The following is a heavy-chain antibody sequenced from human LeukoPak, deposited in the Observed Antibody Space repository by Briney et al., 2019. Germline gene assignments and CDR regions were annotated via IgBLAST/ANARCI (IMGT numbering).Heavy chain of an antibody. J-gene: IGHJ4*02. Sequence: SETLSLTCTVSGGSISSSSYYWGWIRQPPGKGLEWIGSIYYSGSTYYNPSLKSRVTISVDTSKNQFSLKLSSVTAADTAVYYCVIAAAGTIDYWGQGTLVTVSS. CDR1: GGSISSSSYY. CDR3: VIAAAGTIDY. D-gene: IGHD6-13*01. V-gene: IGHV4-39*01. CDR2: IYYSGST.